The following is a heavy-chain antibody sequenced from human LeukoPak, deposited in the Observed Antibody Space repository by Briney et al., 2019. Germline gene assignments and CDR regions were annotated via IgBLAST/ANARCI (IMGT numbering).Heavy chain of an antibody. D-gene: IGHD2-2*01. Sequence: GESLKISCKGSGYSFTSYWIGWVRQMPGKGLEWMGIIYPGDSDTRYSPSFQGQVTISADKSINTAYLQWSSLKASDTAMYYCARGGSRYCSSTSCPNWFDPWGQGTLVTVSS. CDR1: GYSFTSYW. V-gene: IGHV5-51*01. J-gene: IGHJ5*02. CDR2: IYPGDSDT. CDR3: ARGGSRYCSSTSCPNWFDP.